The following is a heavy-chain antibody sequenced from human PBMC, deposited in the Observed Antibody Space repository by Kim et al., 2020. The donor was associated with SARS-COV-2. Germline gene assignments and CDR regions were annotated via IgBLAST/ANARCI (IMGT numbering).Heavy chain of an antibody. J-gene: IGHJ2*01. CDR3: AKKGISGRGRWYFDL. Sequence: GGSLRLSCAASGFTFSSFAMTWVRQAPGKGLEWVSILSDSGGDTFYADSVKGRFTISRDNSKNTLYLQMNSLRAEDTAVYYCAKKGISGRGRWYFDLWGRGALVTVSS. CDR2: LSDSGGDT. CDR1: GFTFSSFA. D-gene: IGHD1-20*01. V-gene: IGHV3-23*01.